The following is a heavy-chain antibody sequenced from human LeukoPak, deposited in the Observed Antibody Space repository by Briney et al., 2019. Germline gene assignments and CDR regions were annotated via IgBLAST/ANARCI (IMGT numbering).Heavy chain of an antibody. D-gene: IGHD5-12*01. J-gene: IGHJ6*02. Sequence: GGSLRLSCAASGFTFSSYAMSWVRQAPGKGLEWVSAISGSGGSTCYADSVKGRFTISRDNSKNTLYLQMNSLRAEDTAVYYCAKESLGGYYYYYYGMDVWGQGTTVTVSS. CDR1: GFTFSSYA. CDR3: AKESLGGYYYYYYGMDV. CDR2: ISGSGGST. V-gene: IGHV3-23*01.